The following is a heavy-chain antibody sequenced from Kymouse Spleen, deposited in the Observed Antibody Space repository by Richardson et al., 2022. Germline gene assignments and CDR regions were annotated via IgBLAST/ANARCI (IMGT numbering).Heavy chain of an antibody. V-gene: IGHV4-34*01. CDR3: ARYSGYDLGFDY. Sequence: QVQLQQWGAGLLKPSETLSLTCAVYGGSFSGYYWSWIRQPPGKGLEWIGEINHSGSTNYNPSLKSRVTISVDTSKNQFSLKLSSVTAADTAVYYCARYSGYDLGFDYWGQGTLVTVSS. CDR1: GGSFSGYY. J-gene: IGHJ4*02. CDR2: INHSGST. D-gene: IGHD5-12*01.